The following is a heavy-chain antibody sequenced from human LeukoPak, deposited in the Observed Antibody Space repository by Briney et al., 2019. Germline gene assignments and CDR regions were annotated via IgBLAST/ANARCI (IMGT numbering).Heavy chain of an antibody. D-gene: IGHD4-17*01. J-gene: IGHJ4*02. CDR2: ISSGSGITI. CDR1: EFIFSTYE. V-gene: IGHV3-48*03. Sequence: PGGSLRLSCVASEFIFSTYEMNWVRQAPGKGLEWVSYISSGSGITIYYAASVKGRFTVSRDNAKNSLYLQMNSLRADDTGVYYCARAPCRDYGDYNYWGQGTLVTVSS. CDR3: ARAPCRDYGDYNY.